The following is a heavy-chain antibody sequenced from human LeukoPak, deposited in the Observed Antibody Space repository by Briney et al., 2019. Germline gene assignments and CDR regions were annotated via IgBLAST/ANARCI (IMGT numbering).Heavy chain of an antibody. D-gene: IGHD3-16*01. V-gene: IGHV3-23*01. J-gene: IGHJ4*02. CDR1: GLTFRTYA. CDR3: AKFTVYERFDC. CDR2: ISGPGSST. Sequence: GGSLRLSCAASGLTFRTYAMSWVRHAPGKGLEWVSAISGPGSSTFYADSVKGRFTISRDNSKNALYLQMNSLRAEDAILYYWAKFTVYERFDCWGQGTLVTVSS.